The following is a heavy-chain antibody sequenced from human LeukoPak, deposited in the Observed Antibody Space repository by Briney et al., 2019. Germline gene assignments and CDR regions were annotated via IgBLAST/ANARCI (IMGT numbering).Heavy chain of an antibody. V-gene: IGHV3-23*01. CDR1: GFTFSISA. D-gene: IGHD2-21*02. CDR2: LSGSGANT. J-gene: IGHJ4*02. Sequence: GGSLRLSCAASGFTFSISAMNWVRQAPGKGLEWVSGLSGSGANTYYADSVKGRFTISRDNSKNTLYLQINSLRADDTAVYYCAKAGVLTAILTFFDCWGQGTLVTVSS. CDR3: AKAGVLTAILTFFDC.